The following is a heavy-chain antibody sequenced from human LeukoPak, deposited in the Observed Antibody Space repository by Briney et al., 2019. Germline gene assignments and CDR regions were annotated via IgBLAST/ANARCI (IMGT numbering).Heavy chain of an antibody. CDR1: GGTLNDYA. Sequence: SVTVSFKASGGTLNDYAINWVRQAPGQGLEWMGRIIPILGIPNYAQKFQGRVTITADKSTTTAYMELSSLRSEDTAVYYCASYFGPYFCYGMDVWGQGTTVTVSS. CDR2: IIPILGIP. V-gene: IGHV1-69*04. D-gene: IGHD3-10*01. J-gene: IGHJ6*02. CDR3: ASYFGPYFCYGMDV.